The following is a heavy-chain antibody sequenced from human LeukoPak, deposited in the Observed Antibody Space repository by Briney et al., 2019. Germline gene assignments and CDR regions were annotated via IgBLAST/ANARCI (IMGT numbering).Heavy chain of an antibody. V-gene: IGHV1-24*01. CDR2: FDPEDGET. J-gene: IGHJ6*03. CDR1: GYTLTELS. D-gene: IGHD2-15*01. Sequence: ASVKVSCKVSGYTLTELSMHRVRQAPGKGLEWMGGFDPEDGETIYAQKFQGRVTMTEDTSTDTAYMELSSLRSEDTAVYYCATTPPSTTYYYYYYMDVWGKGTTVTVSS. CDR3: ATTPPSTTYYYYYYMDV.